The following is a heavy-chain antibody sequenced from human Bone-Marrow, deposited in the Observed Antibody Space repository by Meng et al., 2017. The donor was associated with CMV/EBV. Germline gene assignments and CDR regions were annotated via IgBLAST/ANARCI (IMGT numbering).Heavy chain of an antibody. J-gene: IGHJ5*02. CDR3: ARVNYGSGSSFDP. CDR1: GGSFSGYY. V-gene: IGHV4-34*01. CDR2: INHSGST. D-gene: IGHD3-10*01. Sequence: QVQLQQWGAGLLXXXXXLXLTCAVYGGSFSGYYWSWIRQPPGKGLEWIGEINHSGSTNYNPSLKSRVTISVDTSKNQFSLKLSSVTAADTAVYYCARVNYGSGSSFDPWGQGTLVTVSS.